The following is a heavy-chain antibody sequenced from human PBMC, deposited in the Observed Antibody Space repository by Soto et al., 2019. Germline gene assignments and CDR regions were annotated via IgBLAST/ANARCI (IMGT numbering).Heavy chain of an antibody. CDR3: AKESPIMGGNDD. V-gene: IGHV3-23*01. CDR1: GFTFRRNA. CDR2: ISGSGNRT. Sequence: EVQLLEYGGGLGQPGGSLRLSCAASGFTFRRNAMNWVRQAPGKGLEWISSISGSGNRTFYADSVKGRFTISRDNSNNKLYLQISSLRVEDTADYYCAKESPIMGGNDDWGQGTLVTVSS. D-gene: IGHD3-16*01. J-gene: IGHJ4*02.